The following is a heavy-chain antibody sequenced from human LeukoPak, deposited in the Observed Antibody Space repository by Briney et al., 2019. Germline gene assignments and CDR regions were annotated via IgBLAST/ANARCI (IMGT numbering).Heavy chain of an antibody. CDR2: ISSGTNTI. J-gene: IGHJ4*02. CDR3: ARPITSGWTFPFDY. CDR1: GFSFSDYS. Sequence: GGSLRLSCAASGFSFSDYSMNWVRQAPGKGLEWVSYISSGTNTIYYADSVKGRFIISRDNAKNSLYLQMNSLRDEDTAVYYCARPITSGWTFPFDYWGQGIVVTASS. V-gene: IGHV3-48*02. D-gene: IGHD6-19*01.